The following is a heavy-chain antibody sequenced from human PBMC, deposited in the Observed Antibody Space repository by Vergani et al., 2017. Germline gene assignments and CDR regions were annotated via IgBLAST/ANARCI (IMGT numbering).Heavy chain of an antibody. CDR1: VFTFSSHL. D-gene: IGHD1-7*01. J-gene: IGHJ4*02. Sequence: EVQLVESGGDLVRPGGSLRLSCAASVFTFSSHLMHWVRHPPGKGLVWVSRISGDGDMTKYADSVQGRFTISRDNTKNTLFLQRNSLRADDTAVYYCITGTTEPYWGQGTLVTVSS. CDR3: ITGTTEPY. CDR2: ISGDGDMT. V-gene: IGHV3-74*03.